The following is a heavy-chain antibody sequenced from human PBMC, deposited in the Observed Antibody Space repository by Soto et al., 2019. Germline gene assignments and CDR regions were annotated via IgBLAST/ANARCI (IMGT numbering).Heavy chain of an antibody. CDR1: GASITSNNW. Sequence: QVQLQESGPGQVKPSGTLSLTCAVSGASITSNNWWTWVRQPPGKGLEWIGEIYHSGGTNYNASLKGRFTMSMDISKSQYSLKLTSVTAADTATYFCARDAHDVIAPTTMGYDFWGQGTLVTVSS. CDR2: IYHSGGT. D-gene: IGHD3-3*02. J-gene: IGHJ4*02. CDR3: ARDAHDVIAPTTMGYDF. V-gene: IGHV4-4*02.